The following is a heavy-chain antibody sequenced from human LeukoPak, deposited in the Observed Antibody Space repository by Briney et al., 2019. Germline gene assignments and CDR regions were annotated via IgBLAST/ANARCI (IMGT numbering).Heavy chain of an antibody. D-gene: IGHD6-19*01. Sequence: SETLSLTCAVYGGSFSGYYWSWIRQPPGKGLEWIGEINHSGSTNYNPSLKSRVTISVDTSKNQFSLKLSSVTAADTAVYYCAKDWGSSDWYNWFDPWGQGTLVTVSS. CDR3: AKDWGSSDWYNWFDP. J-gene: IGHJ5*02. V-gene: IGHV4-34*01. CDR1: GGSFSGYY. CDR2: INHSGST.